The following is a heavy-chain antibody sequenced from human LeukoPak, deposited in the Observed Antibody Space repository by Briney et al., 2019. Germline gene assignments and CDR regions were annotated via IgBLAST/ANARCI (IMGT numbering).Heavy chain of an antibody. CDR2: SYSVGST. CDR1: GFILSRYY. V-gene: IGHV3-53*01. Sequence: GGSLRLSCVASGFILSRYYMSWVRQTPGKGLEWVALSYSVGSTYYADSVKGRFTISRDNSKKMLFLQMNSLRADDTGVYYCARGPDVDGYIHAPFDSWGQGTLVTVSS. D-gene: IGHD5-24*01. CDR3: ARGPDVDGYIHAPFDS. J-gene: IGHJ4*02.